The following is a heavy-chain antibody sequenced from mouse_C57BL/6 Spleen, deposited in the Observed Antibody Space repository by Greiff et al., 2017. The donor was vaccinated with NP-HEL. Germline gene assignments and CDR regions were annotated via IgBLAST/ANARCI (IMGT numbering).Heavy chain of an antibody. D-gene: IGHD1-1*01. CDR1: GFNIKDDY. CDR3: TTSITTVVATRYFDV. J-gene: IGHJ1*03. CDR2: IDPENGDT. Sequence: EVKLMESGAELVRPGASVKLSCTASGFNIKDDYMHWVKQRPEQGLEWIGWIDPENGDTEYASKFQGKATITADTSSNTAYLQLSSLTSEDTAVYYCTTSITTVVATRYFDVWGTGTTVTVSS. V-gene: IGHV14-4*01.